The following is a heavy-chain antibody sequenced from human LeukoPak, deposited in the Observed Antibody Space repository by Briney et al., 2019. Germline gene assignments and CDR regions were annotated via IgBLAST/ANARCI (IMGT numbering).Heavy chain of an antibody. CDR1: GCSIRTGAYY. D-gene: IGHD2-2*01. J-gene: IGHJ4*01. CDR2: IYCSGTS. CDR3: ARGRQIVVVPAAEYYFAY. Sequence: SQTLSPTCTLPGCSIRTGAYYWSWIRQPPGKSLEWFGDIYCSGTSYYVPFLKSRVTISVDTSKNQFSLKLSSVTAADTAVYYCARGRQIVVVPAAEYYFAYWGERTLVTVSS. V-gene: IGHV4-30-4*08.